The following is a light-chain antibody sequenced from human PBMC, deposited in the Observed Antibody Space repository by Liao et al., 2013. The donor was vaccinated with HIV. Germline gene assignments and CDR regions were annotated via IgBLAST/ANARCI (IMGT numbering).Light chain of an antibody. J-gene: IGLJ3*02. Sequence: SYELTQPPSVSVAPGETARITCGRDDFQGKSVHWYQKRPGQAPVLVIEYDNGRPSGIPERFSGFKSGYTATLTISGVEVEDEADYYCHVWDSSGDHEVFGGGTTLTVL. CDR3: HVWDSSGDHEV. V-gene: IGLV3-21*01. CDR1: DFQGKS. CDR2: YDN.